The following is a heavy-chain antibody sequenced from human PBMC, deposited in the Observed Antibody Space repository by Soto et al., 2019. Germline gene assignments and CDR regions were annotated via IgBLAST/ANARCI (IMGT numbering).Heavy chain of an antibody. CDR1: GFTFSSYA. J-gene: IGHJ6*02. D-gene: IGHD6-13*01. CDR2: ISGSGGST. V-gene: IGHV3-23*01. CDR3: ATWYSSSWYKRSRGMDV. Sequence: LRLSCAASGFTFSSYAMSWVRQAPGKGLEWVSAISGSGGSTYYADSVKGRFTISRDNSKNTLYLQMNSLRAEDTAVYYCATWYSSSWYKRSRGMDVWGQGTTVTAP.